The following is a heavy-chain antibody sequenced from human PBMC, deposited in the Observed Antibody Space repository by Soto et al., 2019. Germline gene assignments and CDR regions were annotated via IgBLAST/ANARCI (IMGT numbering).Heavy chain of an antibody. V-gene: IGHV3-23*01. J-gene: IGHJ4*02. CDR2: ISGSGGST. CDR1: GFTFTTYA. D-gene: IGHD6-6*01. Sequence: EVQLLESGGGLVQPGGSLRLSCAASGFTFTTYAMTWVRQAPGKGLEWVSAISGSGGSTYYADSVKGRFTISSDNSKYMLYLQMNSLRAEDTAVYYCAKNWDTTFSSSSHWGQGTLVTVYS. CDR3: AKNWDTTFSSSSH.